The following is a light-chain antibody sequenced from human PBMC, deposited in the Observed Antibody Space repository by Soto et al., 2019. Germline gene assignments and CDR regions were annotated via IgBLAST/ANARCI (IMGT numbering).Light chain of an antibody. CDR2: AAS. CDR3: QQSYITPYS. V-gene: IGKV1-39*01. J-gene: IGKJ2*01. CDR1: QSISVH. Sequence: DIQMTQSPSSLSASVGDTVTITCRASQSISVHLNWYQQKPGKVPKLLIYAASYLQSGVPSRFSGSGSETYFALTITSLQPEDFATYYGQQSYITPYSWGKGTKLAIK.